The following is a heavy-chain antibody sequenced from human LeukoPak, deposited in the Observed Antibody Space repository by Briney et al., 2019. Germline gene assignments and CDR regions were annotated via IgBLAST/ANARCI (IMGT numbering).Heavy chain of an antibody. D-gene: IGHD6-13*01. CDR1: GYTFTSYG. CDR3: ARDDGSSWSPYYFDY. V-gene: IGHV1-18*01. J-gene: IGHJ4*02. Sequence: VASVKVSCKASGYTFTSYGISWVRQAPGQGLEWMGWISAYNGNANYAQKLQGRVTMTTDTSTSTAYMELRSLRSDDTAVYYCARDDGSSWSPYYFDYWGQGTLVTVSS. CDR2: ISAYNGNA.